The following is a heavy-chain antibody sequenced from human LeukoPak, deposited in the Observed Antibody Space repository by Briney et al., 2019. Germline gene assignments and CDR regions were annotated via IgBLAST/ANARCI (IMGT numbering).Heavy chain of an antibody. CDR1: GFTFSSCA. D-gene: IGHD6-13*01. Sequence: PGGSLRHSCAASGFTFSSCAMSWVRQAPGKGLEWVSAISGSGGNTYYADSVKGRFTISRDNSKNTLYLQMNSLRAEDTAVYYCAKVPLSAAGGWFDPWGEGTLVAVSS. CDR3: AKVPLSAAGGWFDP. J-gene: IGHJ5*02. CDR2: ISGSGGNT. V-gene: IGHV3-23*01.